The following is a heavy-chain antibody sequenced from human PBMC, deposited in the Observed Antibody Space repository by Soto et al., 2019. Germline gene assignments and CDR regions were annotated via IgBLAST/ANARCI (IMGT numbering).Heavy chain of an antibody. CDR3: ARHKAHYDILTGYLYYYYYGMDV. CDR1: GYSFTSYW. Sequence: GESLKIPCKGSGYSFTSYWIGWVRQMPGKGLEWMGIIYPGDSDTRYSPSFQGQVTISADKSISTAYLQWSSLKASDTAMYYCARHKAHYDILTGYLYYYYYGMDVWGQGTTVTVSS. D-gene: IGHD3-9*01. V-gene: IGHV5-51*01. CDR2: IYPGDSDT. J-gene: IGHJ6*02.